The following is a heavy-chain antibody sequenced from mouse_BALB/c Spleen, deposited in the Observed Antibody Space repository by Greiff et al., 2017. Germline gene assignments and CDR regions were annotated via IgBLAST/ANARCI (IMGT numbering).Heavy chain of an antibody. V-gene: IGHV1S137*01. D-gene: IGHD1-1*01. J-gene: IGHJ3*01. Sequence: VQLQQSGAGLVRPGVSVKISCKGSGYTFTDYAMHWVRQSHAKRLEWIGVISTYDGDTNYTQKFKGKVTMTRDKSYSTAYMELARLRSEDTAMYYCARRRCGSSYWFAYWGQGTLVTVSA. CDR1: GYTFTDYA. CDR2: ISTYDGDT. CDR3: ARRRCGSSYWFAY.